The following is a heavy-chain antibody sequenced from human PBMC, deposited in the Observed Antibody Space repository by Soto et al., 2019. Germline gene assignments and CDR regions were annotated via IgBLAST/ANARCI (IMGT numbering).Heavy chain of an antibody. D-gene: IGHD6-13*01. CDR1: GDSVSSNSAA. CDR2: TYYRSKWYN. Sequence: SQTLSLTRAISGDSVSSNSAAWNWIRQSPSRGLEWLGRTYYRSKWYNDYAVFVKSRVTFNPDTSKNQFSLQLESVTPEDTAVYYCVRGVDSTSWFFDYRGQGTLVTVSS. V-gene: IGHV6-1*01. CDR3: VRGVDSTSWFFDY. J-gene: IGHJ4*02.